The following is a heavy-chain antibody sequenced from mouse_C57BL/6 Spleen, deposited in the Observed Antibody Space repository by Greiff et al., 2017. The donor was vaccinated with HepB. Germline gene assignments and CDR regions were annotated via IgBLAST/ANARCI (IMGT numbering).Heavy chain of an antibody. J-gene: IGHJ4*01. CDR1: GYTFTSYW. Sequence: QVQLQQPGTELVKPGASVKLSCKASGYTFTSYWMHWVKQRPGQGLEWIGNINPSNGGTNYNEKFKSKATLTVDKSSSTAYMQLSSLTSEDSAVYYCARWRYYYSNYSYAMDYWGQGTSVTVSS. CDR3: ARWRYYYSNYSYAMDY. CDR2: INPSNGGT. V-gene: IGHV1-53*01. D-gene: IGHD2-5*01.